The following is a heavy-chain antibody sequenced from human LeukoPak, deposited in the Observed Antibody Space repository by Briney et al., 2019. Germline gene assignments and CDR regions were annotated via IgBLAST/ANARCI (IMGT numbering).Heavy chain of an antibody. J-gene: IGHJ4*02. Sequence: GGSLRLSCAASGFTFSSYGMHWVRQAPGKGLEWMAFTRYDGSEKWYADSVKGRFTISRDNSKNTLYLQMSTLRPEDTAVYYCAKDNRGWAFDYWGQGTLVTVSS. CDR1: GFTFSSYG. V-gene: IGHV3-30*02. CDR2: TRYDGSEK. D-gene: IGHD6-19*01. CDR3: AKDNRGWAFDY.